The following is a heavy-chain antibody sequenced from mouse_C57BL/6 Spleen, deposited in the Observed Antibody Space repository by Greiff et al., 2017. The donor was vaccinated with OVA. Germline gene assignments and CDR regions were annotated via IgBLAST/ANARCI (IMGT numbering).Heavy chain of an antibody. Sequence: QVQLQQPGAELVRPGSSVKLSCKASGYTFTSYWMHWVKQRPIQGLEWIGNIDPSDSETHYNQKFKDKATLTVDKSSSTAYMQLSSLTSEDSAVYYCARWASYYYAMDYWGQGTSVTVSS. CDR3: ARWASYYYAMDY. CDR1: GYTFTSYW. J-gene: IGHJ4*01. D-gene: IGHD6-1*01. CDR2: IDPSDSET. V-gene: IGHV1-52*01.